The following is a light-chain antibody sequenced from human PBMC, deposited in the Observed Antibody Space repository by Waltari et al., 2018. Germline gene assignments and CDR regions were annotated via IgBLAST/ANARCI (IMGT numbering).Light chain of an antibody. CDR3: QQRSNWPRT. V-gene: IGKV3-11*01. J-gene: IGKJ1*01. Sequence: EIVLTQSPATLSLSPGEMATLSCKASQNVSSYLAWYQQKPGQAPRLLIYSASNRATGLPARFSGSGSGTDFTLTISSLEPEDFAVYYCQQRSNWPRTFGQGTKVEI. CDR2: SAS. CDR1: QNVSSY.